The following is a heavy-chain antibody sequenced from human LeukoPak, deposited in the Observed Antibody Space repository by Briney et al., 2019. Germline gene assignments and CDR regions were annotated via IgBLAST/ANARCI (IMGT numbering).Heavy chain of an antibody. CDR3: ARLKYYYDSSGYYSPDAFDI. CDR1: GGSISSLY. J-gene: IGHJ3*02. CDR2: IYSSGST. Sequence: SETLSLTCTVSGGSISSLYWSWIRQPPGKGLEWIGYIYSSGSTKYNPSLKSRVTMSVDTSKNQFSLKLSSVTAADTAVYFCARLKYYYDSSGYYSPDAFDIWGQGTMVTVSS. V-gene: IGHV4-59*11. D-gene: IGHD3-22*01.